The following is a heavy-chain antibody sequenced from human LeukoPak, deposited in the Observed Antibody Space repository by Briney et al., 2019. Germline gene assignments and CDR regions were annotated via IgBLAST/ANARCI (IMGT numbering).Heavy chain of an antibody. Sequence: KPSETLSLTCTVSGGSISSHYWSWIRQPPGKGLERIGYIYYSGSTNYNPSLKSRVTISVDTSKNQFSLKLSSVTAADTAVYYCARDVLRAAAGTGQTWWFDPWGQGTLVTVSS. D-gene: IGHD6-13*01. CDR2: IYYSGST. V-gene: IGHV4-59*11. CDR1: GGSISSHY. CDR3: ARDVLRAAAGTGQTWWFDP. J-gene: IGHJ5*02.